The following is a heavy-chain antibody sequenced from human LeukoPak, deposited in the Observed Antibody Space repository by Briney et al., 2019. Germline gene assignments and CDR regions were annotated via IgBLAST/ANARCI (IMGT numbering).Heavy chain of an antibody. J-gene: IGHJ6*03. CDR2: ISYDGSNK. Sequence: GGSLRLSCAASGFTFSSYAMHWVRQAPGKGLEWVAVISYDGSNKYHADFVKGRFTISRDNSKNTLYLQMNSLRAEDTAVYYCARHLEKDFWTGIYKDYYYYYMDVWGKGTTVTVSS. D-gene: IGHD3/OR15-3a*01. CDR1: GFTFSSYA. CDR3: ARHLEKDFWTGIYKDYYYYYMDV. V-gene: IGHV3-30-3*01.